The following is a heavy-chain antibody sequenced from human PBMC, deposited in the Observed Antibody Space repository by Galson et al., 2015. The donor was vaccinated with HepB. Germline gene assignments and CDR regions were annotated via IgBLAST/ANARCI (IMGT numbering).Heavy chain of an antibody. Sequence: SLRLSCAASGFTFDDYAMHWVRQAPGKGLEWVSGISWNSGSIGYADSVKGRFTISRDNAKNSLYLQMNSLRAEDTALYYCAKDIGSVSYGMDVWGQGTTVTVSS. V-gene: IGHV3-9*01. CDR2: ISWNSGSI. D-gene: IGHD5/OR15-5a*01. CDR3: AKDIGSVSYGMDV. J-gene: IGHJ6*02. CDR1: GFTFDDYA.